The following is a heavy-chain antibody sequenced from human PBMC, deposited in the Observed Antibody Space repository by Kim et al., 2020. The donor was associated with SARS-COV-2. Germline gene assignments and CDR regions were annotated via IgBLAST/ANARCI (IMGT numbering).Heavy chain of an antibody. V-gene: IGHV1-3*01. Sequence: ASVKVSCKASGYTFTSYAMHWVRQAPGQRLEWMGWINAGNGNTKYSQKFQGRVTITRDTSASTAYMELSSLRSEDTAVYYCARGSLGYCSSTSCHDAFDIWGQGTMVTVSS. J-gene: IGHJ3*02. CDR1: GYTFTSYA. CDR3: ARGSLGYCSSTSCHDAFDI. CDR2: INAGNGNT. D-gene: IGHD2-2*01.